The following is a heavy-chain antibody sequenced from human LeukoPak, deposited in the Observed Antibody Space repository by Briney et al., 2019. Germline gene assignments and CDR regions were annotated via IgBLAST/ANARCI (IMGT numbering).Heavy chain of an antibody. V-gene: IGHV5-51*01. CDR2: IYPGDSDT. CDR3: ARHSSANCSGGSCYSYYHYGMDV. J-gene: IGHJ6*02. CDR1: GYSFTSYW. Sequence: GESLKISCRGSGYSFTSYWIGWVRQMPGKGLEWMGIIYPGDSDTRYSPSFQGQVTISADKSISTAYLQWSSLKASDTAMYYCARHSSANCSGGSCYSYYHYGMDVWGQGTTVTVSS. D-gene: IGHD2-15*01.